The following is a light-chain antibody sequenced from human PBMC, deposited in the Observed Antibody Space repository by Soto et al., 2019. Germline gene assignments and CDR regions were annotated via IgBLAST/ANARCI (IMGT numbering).Light chain of an antibody. V-gene: IGKV1-5*01. CDR3: QQYSSYSF. J-gene: IGKJ4*01. CDR1: QSISNW. Sequence: DIQMTQSPSTLSASVGDRVTITCRASQSISNWLAWYQQKPGKAPNLLIYDASTLQSGVPSRFSGSGSGTEFTLTINSLQPDDFATYYCQQYSSYSFFGGGTKVEIK. CDR2: DAS.